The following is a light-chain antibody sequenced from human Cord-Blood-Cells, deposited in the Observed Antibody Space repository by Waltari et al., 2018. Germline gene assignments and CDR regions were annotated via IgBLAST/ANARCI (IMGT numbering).Light chain of an antibody. CDR3: QQYNNWYS. V-gene: IGKV3-15*01. CDR2: GAS. J-gene: IGKJ2*03. Sequence: EIVMTQSPATLSVSPGERATLSCRASQSVSSNLAWYQQKPGQASSLLIYGASTRATGIPARFSGSGSGTEFTLTISSLQSEDFAVYYYQQYNNWYSFGQGTKLEIK. CDR1: QSVSSN.